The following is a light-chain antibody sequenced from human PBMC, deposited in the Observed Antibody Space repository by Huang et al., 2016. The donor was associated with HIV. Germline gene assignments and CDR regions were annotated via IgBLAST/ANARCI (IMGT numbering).Light chain of an antibody. CDR2: AAS. J-gene: IGKJ1*01. Sequence: DIQLTQSPPSVAASVGDTVTITCRASQGMSAWLAWYQQKPGRAPKLLIYAASSLLGGVPSRFSGSGSGKNFTLTISNLQREDFALYYCQQANSSPWTFGLGTKVEIK. CDR3: QQANSSPWT. V-gene: IGKV1-12*01. CDR1: QGMSAW.